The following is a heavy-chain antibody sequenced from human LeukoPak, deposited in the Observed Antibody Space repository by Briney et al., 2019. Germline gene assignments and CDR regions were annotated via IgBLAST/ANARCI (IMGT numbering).Heavy chain of an antibody. CDR1: GYTFTSYG. D-gene: IGHD2-21*02. CDR3: ARGLETATGNYYYYGMDV. Sequence: GASVKVSCKASGYTFTSYGISWVRQAPGQGLEWMGWISAYNGNTNYAQKLQGRVTMTTDTSTSTAYMELRSLRSDDTAVYYCARGLETATGNYYYYGMDVWGQGTTVTVSS. J-gene: IGHJ6*02. CDR2: ISAYNGNT. V-gene: IGHV1-18*01.